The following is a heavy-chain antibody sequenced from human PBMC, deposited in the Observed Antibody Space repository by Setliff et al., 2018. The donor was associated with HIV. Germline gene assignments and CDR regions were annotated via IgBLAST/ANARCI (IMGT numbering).Heavy chain of an antibody. Sequence: ASVKVSCKASGYTFTGYYMHWVRQAPGQGLEWMGWINPNNGGTNYAQKFQGRVTMTRDTSISTAYMELSRLRSDDTAVYYCARSEHSSSWYLGVDYYYYGMDVWGQGTTGTVSS. J-gene: IGHJ6*02. CDR1: GYTFTGYY. D-gene: IGHD6-13*01. V-gene: IGHV1-2*02. CDR2: INPNNGGT. CDR3: ARSEHSSSWYLGVDYYYYGMDV.